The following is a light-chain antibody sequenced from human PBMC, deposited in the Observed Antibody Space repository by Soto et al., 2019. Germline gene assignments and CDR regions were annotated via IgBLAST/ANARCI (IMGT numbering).Light chain of an antibody. Sequence: EIVLTQSPGTLSLSPGKRATLSCRASQSISSSYLAWYQQRPGQATSLLTYSASSRATGIPDKFSGSGSGTEFTLTISRLEPEDFAAYSCQQYGSSSWTFGQGTKVDIK. CDR2: SAS. J-gene: IGKJ1*01. V-gene: IGKV3-20*01. CDR1: QSISSSY. CDR3: QQYGSSSWT.